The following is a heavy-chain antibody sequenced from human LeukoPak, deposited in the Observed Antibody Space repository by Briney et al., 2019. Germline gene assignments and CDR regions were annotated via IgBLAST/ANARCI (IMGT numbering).Heavy chain of an antibody. CDR2: IYYSGST. J-gene: IGHJ4*02. Sequence: SETLSLTCTVSGGSISSYYWSWIRQPPGKGLEWIGYIYYSGSTNYNPSLKSRVTISVDTSKNQFSLKLSSVTAADTAVYYCARYPLGMSDGGSLDYWGQGTLVTVSS. V-gene: IGHV4-59*01. CDR1: GGSISSYY. CDR3: ARYPLGMSDGGSLDY. D-gene: IGHD1-26*01.